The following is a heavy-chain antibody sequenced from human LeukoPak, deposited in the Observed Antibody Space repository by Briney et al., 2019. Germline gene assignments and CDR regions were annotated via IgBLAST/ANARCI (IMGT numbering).Heavy chain of an antibody. CDR3: ARDFHLRQDYYYYGMDV. D-gene: IGHD5/OR15-5a*01. CDR1: GFTFSSDA. Sequence: GRSLRLSCAASGFTFSSDAMHWVPQAPGKGLEWVAVISYDGSNKYYADSVKGRFTISRDNSKNTLYLQMNSLRAEDTAVYYWARDFHLRQDYYYYGMDVWGQGTTVTVSS. V-gene: IGHV3-30*04. CDR2: ISYDGSNK. J-gene: IGHJ6*02.